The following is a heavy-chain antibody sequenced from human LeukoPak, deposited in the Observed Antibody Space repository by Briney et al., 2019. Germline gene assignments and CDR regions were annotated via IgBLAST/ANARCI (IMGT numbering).Heavy chain of an antibody. CDR1: GYTFTGYY. J-gene: IGHJ4*02. V-gene: IGHV1-2*06. D-gene: IGHD3-22*01. Sequence: GASVKVSCKASGYTFTGYYMHWVRQAPGQGLEWMGRINPNSGGTNYAQKFQGRVTMTRDTSISTAYMELSRLRSDDTAVYYCAKEGNYYDSSGYTYFDYWGQGTLVTVSS. CDR2: INPNSGGT. CDR3: AKEGNYYDSSGYTYFDY.